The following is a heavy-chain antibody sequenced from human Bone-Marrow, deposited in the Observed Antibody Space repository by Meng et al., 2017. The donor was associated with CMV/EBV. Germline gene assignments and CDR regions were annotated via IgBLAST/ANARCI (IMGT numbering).Heavy chain of an antibody. CDR3: ATGVADFEY. CDR2: MNPNSGNT. D-gene: IGHD6-19*01. Sequence: VAVLQSGARVKKPGASVKFSCKASGYTFTSYDINSVRQAAGQGLEWMGWMNPNSGNTDYAQKFQGRVTMTRNISKSTAYMDLSSLRSEDTAVYYCATGVADFEYWGQGTLVTVSS. J-gene: IGHJ4*02. V-gene: IGHV1-8*01. CDR1: GYTFTSYD.